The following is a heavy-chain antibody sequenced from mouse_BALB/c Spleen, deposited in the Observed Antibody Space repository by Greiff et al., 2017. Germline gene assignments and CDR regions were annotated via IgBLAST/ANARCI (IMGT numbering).Heavy chain of an antibody. CDR2: ISYDGSN. V-gene: IGHV3-6*02. Sequence: VQLKESGPGLVKPSQSLSLTCSVTGYSITSGYYWNWIRQFPGNKLEWMGYISYDGSNNYNPSLKNRISITRDTSKNQFFLKLNSVTTEDTATYYCARVYGNYLPWFAYWGQGTLVTVSA. CDR3: ARVYGNYLPWFAY. J-gene: IGHJ3*01. D-gene: IGHD2-1*01. CDR1: GYSITSGYY.